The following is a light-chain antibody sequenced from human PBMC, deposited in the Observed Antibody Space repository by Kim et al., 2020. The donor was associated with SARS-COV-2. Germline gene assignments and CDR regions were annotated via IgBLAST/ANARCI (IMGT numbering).Light chain of an antibody. J-gene: IGLJ1*01. V-gene: IGLV2-14*03. CDR1: SSGIGAFNY. CDR3: SSYTNADTRL. Sequence: HSITIYCTGTSSGIGAFNYVSWFQQHPGKAPKLLIYDVSQRPSGISNRFSGSTSGYTASLTISGLQAEDEADYYCSSYTNADTRLFGPGTKVTVL. CDR2: DVS.